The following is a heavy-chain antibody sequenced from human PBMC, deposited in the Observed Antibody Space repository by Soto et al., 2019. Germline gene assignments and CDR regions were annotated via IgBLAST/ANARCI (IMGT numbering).Heavy chain of an antibody. V-gene: IGHV4-38-2*01. CDR2: IYHSGST. D-gene: IGHD6-19*01. J-gene: IGHJ4*02. Sequence: LSLTCAVSCYSISSGYYLGCIRQPPGKGLEWIGSIYHSGSTYYNPSLKSRVTISVDTSKNQFSLKLSSVTAADTAVYYCARTPPVAGPIDYWGQGTLVTVSS. CDR1: CYSISSGYY. CDR3: ARTPPVAGPIDY.